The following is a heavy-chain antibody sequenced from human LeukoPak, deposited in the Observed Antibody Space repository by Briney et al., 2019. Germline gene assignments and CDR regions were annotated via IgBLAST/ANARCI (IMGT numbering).Heavy chain of an antibody. V-gene: IGHV4-39*07. CDR2: IYYSGST. D-gene: IGHD5-18*01. Sequence: SETLSLTCTVSGGSISSSSYYWGWIRQPPGKGLEWIGSIYYSGSTYYNPSLKSRVTISVDTSKNQFSLKLSSVTAADTAVYYCARDWGIQLWGYYYYGMDVWGQGTTVTVSS. CDR1: GGSISSSSYY. CDR3: ARDWGIQLWGYYYYGMDV. J-gene: IGHJ6*02.